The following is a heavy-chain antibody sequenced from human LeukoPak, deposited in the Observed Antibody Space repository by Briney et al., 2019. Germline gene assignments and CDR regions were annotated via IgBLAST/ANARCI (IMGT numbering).Heavy chain of an antibody. CDR1: GFSFSNAW. Sequence: KTGGSLRLSCAASGFSFSNAWMSWVRQAPGKGREWVGRIKSKSDGGTTENAAPVKGRLNISRDDSKNTLYLQMNSLKTEDTAVYYCATDSSSSSYYWGQGTLVTVSS. CDR3: ATDSSSSSYY. V-gene: IGHV3-15*01. D-gene: IGHD6-6*01. J-gene: IGHJ4*02. CDR2: IKSKSDGGTT.